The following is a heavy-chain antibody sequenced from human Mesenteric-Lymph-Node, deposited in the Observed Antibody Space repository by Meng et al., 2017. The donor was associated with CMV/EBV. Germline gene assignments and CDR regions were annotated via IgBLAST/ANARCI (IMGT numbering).Heavy chain of an antibody. CDR1: GLTFSTEI. CDR2: ITSSSSYI. Sequence: GGSLRLSCAASGLTFSTEIMNWVRQAPGKGLEWVASITSSSSYIYYVDSVKGRFTISRDNAKNSLFLQMNSLRAEDTAVYYCARVSKYSDAFDIWGQGTMVTVSS. J-gene: IGHJ3*02. D-gene: IGHD2-21*01. V-gene: IGHV3-21*01. CDR3: ARVSKYSDAFDI.